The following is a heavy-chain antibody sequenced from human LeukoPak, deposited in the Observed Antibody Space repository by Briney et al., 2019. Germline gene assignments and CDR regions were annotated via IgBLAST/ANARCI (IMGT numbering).Heavy chain of an antibody. J-gene: IGHJ6*02. CDR2: ISYDGSNK. V-gene: IGHV3-30*18. CDR3: AKDVQLWPNYGMDV. Sequence: GGSLRLSCAASGFTFSSYGMHWVRQAPGKGLEWVAVISYDGSNKYYAASVKGRFTISRDNSKNTLYLQMNSLRAEDTAVYYCAKDVQLWPNYGMDVWGQGTTVTVSS. D-gene: IGHD5-18*01. CDR1: GFTFSSYG.